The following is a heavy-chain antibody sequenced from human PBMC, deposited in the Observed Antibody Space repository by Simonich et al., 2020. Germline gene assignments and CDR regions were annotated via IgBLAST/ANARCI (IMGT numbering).Heavy chain of an antibody. V-gene: IGHV5-51*01. CDR2: ILPGYSAP. Sequence: EVQLVQSGAEVKKPGESLKISCKGSGYSFTSYLIGWVRQMPGKGWEWMGIILPGYSAPRYRPSFHSQVTISADKSISTAYLQWSSLKASDTAMYYCARQLNDFDIWGQGTMVTVSS. CDR1: GYSFTSYL. CDR3: ARQLNDFDI. D-gene: IGHD1-1*01. J-gene: IGHJ3*02.